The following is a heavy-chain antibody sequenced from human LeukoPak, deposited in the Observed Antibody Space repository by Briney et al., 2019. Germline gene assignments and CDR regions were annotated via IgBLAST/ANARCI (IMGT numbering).Heavy chain of an antibody. CDR1: GFTFSTYA. CDR3: AKGFSTHYEY. CDR2: ISGSGGST. D-gene: IGHD5/OR15-5a*01. V-gene: IGHV3-23*01. Sequence: GGSLRPSCAASGFTFSTYAMSWVRQAPGKGLEWVSGISGSGGSTYYADSVKGRFTISRDNSKNTLFLQMNSLSAEDTAVYYCAKGFSTHYEYWGQGTLVTVSS. J-gene: IGHJ4*02.